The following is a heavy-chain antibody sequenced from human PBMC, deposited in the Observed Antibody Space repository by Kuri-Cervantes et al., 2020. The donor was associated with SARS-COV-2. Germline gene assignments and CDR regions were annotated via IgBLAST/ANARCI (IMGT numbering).Heavy chain of an antibody. J-gene: IGHJ4*02. CDR2: INPNSGGT. CDR3: ARGNGDWGLDY. D-gene: IGHD7-27*01. CDR1: GYTFTSYG. V-gene: IGHV1-2*02. Sequence: ASVQVFCKASGYTFTSYGISWLRQAPGQGLEWMGWINPNSGGTNYAQTFQGRVTMTRDTSISTAYMELSRLRSDDTAVYYCARGNGDWGLDYWGQGTLVTVSS.